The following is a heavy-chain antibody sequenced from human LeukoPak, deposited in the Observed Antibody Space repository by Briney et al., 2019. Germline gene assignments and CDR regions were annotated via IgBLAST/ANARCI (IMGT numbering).Heavy chain of an antibody. J-gene: IGHJ3*02. V-gene: IGHV3-9*01. D-gene: IGHD6-6*01. CDR3: ARAARLYDAFDI. CDR1: GFTFDDYA. CDR2: ISWNSGSI. Sequence: GGSLRLSCAASGFTFDDYAMHWVRQAPGKGLEWVSGISWNSGSIGYADSVKGRFTISRDNAKNTLYLQMNSLRAEDTAVYYCARAARLYDAFDIWGQGTMVTVSS.